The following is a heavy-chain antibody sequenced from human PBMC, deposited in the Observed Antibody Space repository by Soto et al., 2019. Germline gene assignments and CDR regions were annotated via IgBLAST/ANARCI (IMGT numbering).Heavy chain of an antibody. Sequence: LCVRWSVAGGSLGDLGWRWIRQPPGKGLEWIGYIYYSGSTNYNPSLKSRVTISVDTSKNQFSLKLSSVTAADTAVYYCARSIEWNGGAFDYWGQGTLVTVSS. J-gene: IGHJ4*02. CDR2: IYYSGST. V-gene: IGHV4-59*08. CDR3: ARSIEWNGGAFDY. D-gene: IGHD1-1*01. CDR1: GGSLGDLG.